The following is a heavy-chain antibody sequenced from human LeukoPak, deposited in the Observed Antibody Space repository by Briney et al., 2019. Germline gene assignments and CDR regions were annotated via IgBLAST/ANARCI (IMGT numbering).Heavy chain of an antibody. Sequence: GESLKISCKGSGYSVTSYWIGWVRQMPGKGLEWMGVIYPGDSDTRNSPSFQGQVTISADKSISTAYLQWSSLKASDTAMYYCARGYNSGSVTFDYWGQGTLVTVSS. CDR2: IYPGDSDT. V-gene: IGHV5-51*01. CDR1: GYSVTSYW. J-gene: IGHJ4*02. D-gene: IGHD5-18*01. CDR3: ARGYNSGSVTFDY.